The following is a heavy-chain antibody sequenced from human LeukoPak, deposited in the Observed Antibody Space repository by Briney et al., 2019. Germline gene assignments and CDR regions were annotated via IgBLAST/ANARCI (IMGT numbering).Heavy chain of an antibody. D-gene: IGHD2-2*01. CDR3: ARPKPRYCSSTSCPGSFDY. V-gene: IGHV4-34*01. CDR2: INHSGST. Sequence: SETLSLTCAVSGGSFSGCYWSWIRQPPGKGLEWIGEINHSGSTNYNPSLKSRVTISVDTSKNQFSLKLSSVTAADTAVYYCARPKPRYCSSTSCPGSFDYWGQGTLVTVSS. J-gene: IGHJ4*02. CDR1: GGSFSGCY.